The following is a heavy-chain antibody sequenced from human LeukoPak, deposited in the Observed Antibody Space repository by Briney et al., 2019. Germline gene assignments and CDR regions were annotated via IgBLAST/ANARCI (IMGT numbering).Heavy chain of an antibody. J-gene: IGHJ4*02. CDR1: GYTFTSYD. Sequence: ASVKVSCKASGYTFTSYDINWVRQATGQGLEWMGWMNPNSGNTGYAQKFQGRVTMTRNTSISTAYMELSSLRSEDTAVYYCARLRHLRSLEQLWLLWYFDYWGQGTLVTVSS. CDR2: MNPNSGNT. V-gene: IGHV1-8*01. D-gene: IGHD5-18*01. CDR3: ARLRHLRSLEQLWLLWYFDY.